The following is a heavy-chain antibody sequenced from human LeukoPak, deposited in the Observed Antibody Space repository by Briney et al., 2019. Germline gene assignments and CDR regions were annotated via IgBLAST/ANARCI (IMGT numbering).Heavy chain of an antibody. V-gene: IGHV3-7*05. J-gene: IGHJ4*02. CDR2: INQDGSAK. Sequence: PGGCLRLSCADSGFLFSNSWMAWVRQAPGRGLEWLANINQDGSAKTCVDSVKGRFTISRDNAKNSLYLQMNSLRAEDTAMYYCARDSGYNAFDYWGQGTLVTVSS. CDR3: ARDSGYNAFDY. CDR1: GFLFSNSW. D-gene: IGHD5-12*01.